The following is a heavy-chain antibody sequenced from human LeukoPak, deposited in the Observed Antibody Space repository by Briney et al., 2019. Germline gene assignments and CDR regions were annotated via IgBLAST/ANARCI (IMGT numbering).Heavy chain of an antibody. D-gene: IGHD1-26*01. V-gene: IGHV4-39*07. CDR2: IYYSGST. CDR1: GGSISSSSYY. J-gene: IGHJ4*02. CDR3: ARVRSGSYRVGY. Sequence: SETLSLTCTVSGGSISSSSYYWGWIRQPPGKGLEWIGSIYYSGSTYYNPSLKSRVTISVDTSKNQFSLKLSSVTAADTAVYYCARVRSGSYRVGYWGQGTLVTVSS.